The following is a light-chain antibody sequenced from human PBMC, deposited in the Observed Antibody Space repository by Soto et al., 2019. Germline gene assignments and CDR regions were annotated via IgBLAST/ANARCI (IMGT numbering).Light chain of an antibody. CDR1: SSDVGGYNY. J-gene: IGLJ2*01. CDR3: SSYTSSSTLVV. V-gene: IGLV2-14*01. Sequence: QSALTQPVSVSGSPGQSITISCTGTSSDVGGYNYVSRYQQHPGKAPKLMIYDVSNRPSGVSNRFSGSKSGNTASLTISGLQAEDEADYYCSSYTSSSTLVVFGGGTKVTVL. CDR2: DVS.